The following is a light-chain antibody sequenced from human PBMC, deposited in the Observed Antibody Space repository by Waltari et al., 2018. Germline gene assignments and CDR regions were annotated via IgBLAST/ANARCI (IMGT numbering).Light chain of an antibody. CDR1: QCVSNSY. Sequence: EIVLTQSPGTLSFSPGERATLSGRASQCVSNSYLAWYQQNPGQTPRLPIYGASSRATGIPDRFSGSGSGTDFTLTISRLEPEDFAVYYCQQYGSSPLLTFGPGTKVEVK. CDR3: QQYGSSPLLT. J-gene: IGKJ3*01. V-gene: IGKV3-20*01. CDR2: GAS.